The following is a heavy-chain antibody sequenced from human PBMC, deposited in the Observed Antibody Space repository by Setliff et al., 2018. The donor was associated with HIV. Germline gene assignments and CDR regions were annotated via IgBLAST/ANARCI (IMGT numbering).Heavy chain of an antibody. CDR2: INYDGSEK. V-gene: IGHV3-7*03. CDR1: GFTFTGYW. D-gene: IGHD4-17*01. CDR3: AKDIYGGHFYYFDY. Sequence: PGGSLRLSCAASGFTFTGYWMSWVRLAPGKGLEWVANINYDGSEKYYADSLKGRFTISRDNSKNSLYLQMNNLRGEDTALYYCAKDIYGGHFYYFDYWGQGTLVTVSS. J-gene: IGHJ4*02.